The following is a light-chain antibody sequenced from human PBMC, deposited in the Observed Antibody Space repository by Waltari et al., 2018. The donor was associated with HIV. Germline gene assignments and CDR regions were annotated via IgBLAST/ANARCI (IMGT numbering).Light chain of an antibody. CDR3: VESYTIDGQVGYV. J-gene: IGLJ1*01. Sequence: LPVVTQPPSASALVGASIKLTCTLSSEHSTYTIEWYQQRQGQSPQCIMKLKRDGSHIKGDGIPDRFMGSSSGADRYLTISNLQSYDEAEYHCVESYTIDGQVGYVFGTGTKVTVL. CDR2: LKRDGSH. CDR1: SEHSTYT. V-gene: IGLV4-3*01.